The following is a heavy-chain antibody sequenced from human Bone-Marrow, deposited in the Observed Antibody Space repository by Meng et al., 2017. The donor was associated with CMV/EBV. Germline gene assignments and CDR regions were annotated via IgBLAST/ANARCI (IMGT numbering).Heavy chain of an antibody. V-gene: IGHV1-2*02. CDR1: GYTFTGYY. J-gene: IGHJ5*02. CDR3: ARCIAEEVNWFDP. Sequence: ASVKVSCKASGYTFTGYYMHWVRQAPGQGLEWMGWINPNSGGTNYAQKFQGRVTMTRDTSISTAYMELSGLRSDDTAVYYCARCIAEEVNWFDPWGQGTLVTVSS. CDR2: INPNSGGT. D-gene: IGHD6-13*01.